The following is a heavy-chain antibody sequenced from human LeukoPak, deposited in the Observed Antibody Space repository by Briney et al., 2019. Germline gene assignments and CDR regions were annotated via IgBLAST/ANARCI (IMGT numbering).Heavy chain of an antibody. Sequence: SETLSLICTLSSGSISSGGYYWSWIRQHPGKGLEWIGYIYYSGSIYYNPSLKSPVTISVDTSKNQFSLKLSSLTVADTAGYYCARKIVVVVAATGWFDPWGQGTLVTVSS. CDR1: SGSISSGGYY. V-gene: IGHV4-31*01. J-gene: IGHJ5*02. CDR2: IYYSGSI. CDR3: ARKIVVVVAATGWFDP. D-gene: IGHD2-15*01.